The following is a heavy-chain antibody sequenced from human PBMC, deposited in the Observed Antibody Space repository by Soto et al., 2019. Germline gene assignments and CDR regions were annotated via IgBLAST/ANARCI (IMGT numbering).Heavy chain of an antibody. CDR2: IYYSGST. J-gene: IGHJ6*02. CDR1: GGSISSGYYY. CDR3: YRYSRAPMVSKVYYYCMDV. Sequence: SETLSLTCTVSGGSISSGYYYWSWIRQPPGKGLEWIGYIYYSGSTYYNPSLKSRVTISVDTSKNQFSLKLSSVTAADTAVYYFYRYSRAPMVSKVYYYCMDVWGLGTMVTVSS. V-gene: IGHV4-30-4*01. D-gene: IGHD5-18*01.